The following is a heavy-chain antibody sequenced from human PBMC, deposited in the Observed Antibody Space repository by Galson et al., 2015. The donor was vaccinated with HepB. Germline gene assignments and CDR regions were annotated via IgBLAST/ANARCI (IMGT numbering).Heavy chain of an antibody. Sequence: SVKVSCKASGYMFTKYAIHWVRQAPGQRPEWMGWIDAGNGRTKYSQNFQGRVTITRDTSANLAYVELSSLRSEDSATYYCARGIWSSTNTGYYFDYWGQGTQVTVSS. CDR2: IDAGNGRT. D-gene: IGHD6-13*01. V-gene: IGHV1-3*01. CDR3: ARGIWSSTNTGYYFDY. CDR1: GYMFTKYA. J-gene: IGHJ4*02.